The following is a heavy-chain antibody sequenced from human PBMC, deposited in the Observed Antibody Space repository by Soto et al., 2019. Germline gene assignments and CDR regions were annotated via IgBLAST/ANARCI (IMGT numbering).Heavy chain of an antibody. D-gene: IGHD6-13*01. CDR3: ASNPPYSRSWVYYFDY. CDR2: IYHSGST. J-gene: IGHJ4*02. CDR1: GGSISSSNW. V-gene: IGHV4-4*02. Sequence: LSEALSLTCAVSGGSISSSNWWSWVRQPPGKGLEWIGEIYHSGSTNYNPSLKSRVTISVDKSKNQFSLKLSSVTAADTAAYYCASNPPYSRSWVYYFDYWGQGTLVTVS.